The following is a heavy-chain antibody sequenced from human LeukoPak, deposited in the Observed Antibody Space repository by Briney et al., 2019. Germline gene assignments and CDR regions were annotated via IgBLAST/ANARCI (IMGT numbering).Heavy chain of an antibody. J-gene: IGHJ3*02. CDR2: ISGSTTYT. Sequence: KPGGSLRLSCAASGFTFSDYYMSWIRQPPGKGLEWVSYISGSTTYTNYADSVRGRFTISRDNSKSSLYLQMNSLRAEDTAVYYCARDREVVAFDIWGQGTMVTVSS. CDR1: GFTFSDYY. CDR3: ARDREVVAFDI. D-gene: IGHD2-15*01. V-gene: IGHV3-11*05.